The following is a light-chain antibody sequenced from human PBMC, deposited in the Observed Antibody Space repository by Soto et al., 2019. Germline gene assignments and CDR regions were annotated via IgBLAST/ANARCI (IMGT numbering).Light chain of an antibody. J-gene: IGLJ2*01. CDR2: EVT. CDR1: SSDVASFVF. V-gene: IGLV2-8*01. CDR3: SHAGGNNVI. Sequence: QSALTQPPSASGSPGQSVTISCTGTSSDVASFVFVSWYQQHPGNAPKLIMYEVTKRPSGVPDRFSGSKSGNTASLTVSGLQVEEEADYYCSHAGGNNVIFGGGTKVTVL.